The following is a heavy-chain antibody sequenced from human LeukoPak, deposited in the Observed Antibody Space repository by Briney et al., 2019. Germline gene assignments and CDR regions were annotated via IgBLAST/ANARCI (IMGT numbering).Heavy chain of an antibody. D-gene: IGHD2-15*01. CDR1: GGTFSSYA. J-gene: IGHJ4*02. CDR3: ARAYTGYCSGGSCYGTYYFDY. CDR2: IIPIFGTA. Sequence: SVKVSCKASGGTFSSYAISWVRQAPGQGLEWMGGIIPIFGTANYAQKFQGRVTITADESTSTAYMELSSLRSEDTAVYYCARAYTGYCSGGSCYGTYYFDYWGQGTLVTVSS. V-gene: IGHV1-69*13.